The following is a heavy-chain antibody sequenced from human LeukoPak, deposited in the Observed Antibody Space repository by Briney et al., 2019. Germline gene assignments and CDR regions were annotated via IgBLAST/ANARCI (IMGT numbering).Heavy chain of an antibody. D-gene: IGHD5-18*01. V-gene: IGHV4-31*03. CDR3: ARDRMDTALAFFFDY. CDR1: RASITSPGYY. Sequence: PSQTLSLTCSASRASITSPGYYWTWIRQYPGKGLEWIGNMFYNGTTYYNPSFKGRVTVSGDTSKNQFSLNLNSVTAADTAVYSCARDRMDTALAFFFDYWGQGTLVTVSS. CDR2: MFYNGTT. J-gene: IGHJ4*02.